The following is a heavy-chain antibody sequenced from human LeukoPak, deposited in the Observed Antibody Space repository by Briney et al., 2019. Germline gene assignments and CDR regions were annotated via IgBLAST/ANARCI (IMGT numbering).Heavy chain of an antibody. CDR3: ARGGTFNWFDP. Sequence: ASVKVSRKSSGYTFTGYYIHWVRQAPGQGLEWMGWINSNSGGTHYAQKFQGRVTVTRDTSISTTYMELSSLRSDDTAVYFCARGGTFNWFDPWGQGTLVTVSS. J-gene: IGHJ5*02. D-gene: IGHD3-16*01. CDR2: INSNSGGT. CDR1: GYTFTGYY. V-gene: IGHV1-2*02.